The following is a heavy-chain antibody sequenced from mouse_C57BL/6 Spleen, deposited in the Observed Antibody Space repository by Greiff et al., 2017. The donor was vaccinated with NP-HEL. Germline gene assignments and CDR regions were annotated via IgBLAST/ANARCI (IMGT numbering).Heavy chain of an antibody. CDR3: ARYGNYVFDY. Sequence: EVKLVESGGGLVKPGGSLKLSCAASGFTFSSYTMSWVRQTPEKRLEWVATISGGGGNTYYPDSVKGRFTISRDNAKNTLYLQMSSLRSEDTALYYCARYGNYVFDYWGQGTTLTVSS. V-gene: IGHV5-9*01. CDR1: GFTFSSYT. D-gene: IGHD2-10*02. J-gene: IGHJ2*01. CDR2: ISGGGGNT.